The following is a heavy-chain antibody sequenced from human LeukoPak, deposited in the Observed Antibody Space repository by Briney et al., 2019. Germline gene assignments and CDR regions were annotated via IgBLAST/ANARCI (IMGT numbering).Heavy chain of an antibody. V-gene: IGHV1-69*13. CDR3: AGNSPAGYNWFDP. CDR1: GGTFSSYA. Sequence: ASVKVSCKASGGTFSSYAISWVRQAPGQGLEWMGGIIPIFGTANYAQKFQGRVTITADESTSTAYMELSGLRSEDTAVYYCAGNSPAGYNWFDPWGQGTLVTVSS. CDR2: IIPIFGTA. D-gene: IGHD6-19*01. J-gene: IGHJ5*02.